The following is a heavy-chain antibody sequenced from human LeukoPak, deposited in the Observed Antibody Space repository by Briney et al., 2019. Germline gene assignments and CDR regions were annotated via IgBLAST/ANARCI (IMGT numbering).Heavy chain of an antibody. Sequence: SETLSLTCTVSGGSISSSSYSWGWIRQPPGKGLEWIGSIYYSGSTYYNPSLKSRVTISVDTSKNQFSLKLSSVTAADTAVYYCARVANYDFWSGYLDYWGQGTLVTVSS. CDR3: ARVANYDFWSGYLDY. CDR2: IYYSGST. CDR1: GGSISSSSYS. D-gene: IGHD3-3*01. V-gene: IGHV4-39*07. J-gene: IGHJ4*02.